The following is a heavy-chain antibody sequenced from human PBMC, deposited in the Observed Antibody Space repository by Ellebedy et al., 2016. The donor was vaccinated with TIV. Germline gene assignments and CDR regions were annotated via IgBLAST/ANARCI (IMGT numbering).Heavy chain of an antibody. CDR3: ARTYCSSTSCYGGLRYYYYYGMDV. J-gene: IGHJ6*02. Sequence: GESLKISCAASGFTFSSYGMHWVRQAPGKGLEWVAVIWYDGSNTYYADSVKGRFTISSDNSKNTLYLQMNSLRAEDTAVYNCARTYCSSTSCYGGLRYYYYYGMDVWGQGTTVTVSS. V-gene: IGHV3-33*08. CDR2: IWYDGSNT. CDR1: GFTFSSYG. D-gene: IGHD2-2*01.